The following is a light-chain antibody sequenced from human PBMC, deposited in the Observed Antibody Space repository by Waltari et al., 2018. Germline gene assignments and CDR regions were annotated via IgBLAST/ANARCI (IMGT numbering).Light chain of an antibody. J-gene: IGLJ2*01. V-gene: IGLV3-19*01. CDR3: HSRDASGVGGS. Sequence: SSELTQDPAVSVAMGQTVRITCQGDSLRSYYASWYQQRPGQAPILVRYDKNNRPSGVPDRFSGSSSDNTASLTITGAQAEDEASYYCHSRDASGVGGSFGGGTKLTVL. CDR1: SLRSYY. CDR2: DKN.